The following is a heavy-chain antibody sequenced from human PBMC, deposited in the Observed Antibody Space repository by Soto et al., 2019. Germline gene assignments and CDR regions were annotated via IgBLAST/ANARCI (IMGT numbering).Heavy chain of an antibody. CDR2: ITGSGDRT. CDR1: GFTFSSYA. V-gene: IGHV3-23*01. CDR3: ATGLGSGSYEASDS. Sequence: EVQLLESGGGLVQPGGSLRLSCAASGFTFSSYALSWVRQAPGKGLEWVSAITGSGDRTYYADSVKGRLTISRDNTKNTLSLEMNSLRAEDTVVYYCATGLGSGSYEASDSWGQGTLVTVSS. D-gene: IGHD1-26*01. J-gene: IGHJ5*01.